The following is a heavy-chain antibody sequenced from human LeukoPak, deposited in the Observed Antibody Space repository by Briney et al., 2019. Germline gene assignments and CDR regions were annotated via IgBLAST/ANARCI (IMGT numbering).Heavy chain of an antibody. CDR2: ISYDGSNK. CDR3: AKALKGGPFDY. J-gene: IGHJ4*02. V-gene: IGHV3-30*18. CDR1: GFTFSSYG. Sequence: GGSLRLSCAASGFTFSSYGMHWVRQAPGKGLEWVAVISYDGSNKYYADSVKGRFTISRDNSKNTLYLQMNSLRAEDTAVYYCAKALKGGPFDYWGQRTLVTVSS. D-gene: IGHD3-16*01.